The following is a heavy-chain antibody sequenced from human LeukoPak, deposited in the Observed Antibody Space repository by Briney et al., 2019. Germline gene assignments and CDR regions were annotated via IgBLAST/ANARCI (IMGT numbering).Heavy chain of an antibody. V-gene: IGHV3-7*01. CDR3: AGDRWDLDY. J-gene: IGHJ4*02. D-gene: IGHD1-26*01. CDR1: GFTFSSDW. Sequence: GGSLILSCAASGFTFSSDWMSWGRQAPGKGLEWVAKINQDGSERYYADSVKGRFTISRDNAKNSLSLEMNSLRAEDTAVYYCAGDRWDLDYWGQGTLVTVSS. CDR2: INQDGSER.